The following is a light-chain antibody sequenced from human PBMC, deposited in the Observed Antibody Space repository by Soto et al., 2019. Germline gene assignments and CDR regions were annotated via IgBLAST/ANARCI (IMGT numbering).Light chain of an antibody. Sequence: DIQVTQSPSSVSASVGDRVTITCRASQGIGDRLAWYQHKPGKAPQLLIQTASTLLSGVPSRFSGSGSGTDFLLTINSLQSEDFATYYCLQVRNFPRTFGQGTKVDIK. V-gene: IGKV1-12*01. CDR1: QGIGDR. CDR3: LQVRNFPRT. CDR2: TAS. J-gene: IGKJ1*01.